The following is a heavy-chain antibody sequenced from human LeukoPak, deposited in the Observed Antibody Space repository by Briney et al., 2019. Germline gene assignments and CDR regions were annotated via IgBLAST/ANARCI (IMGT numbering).Heavy chain of an antibody. CDR2: MNPTSGKA. Sequence: ASVKVSCKASGYTFTSYGISWVRQATGQGLEWMGWMNPTSGKAGFAQRFQGRVSMTRNISISTAYMELSSLRSEDTAVYYCARDFFDGHGYTFYYYGMDVWGQGTTATVSS. V-gene: IGHV1-8*02. D-gene: IGHD3-16*01. J-gene: IGHJ6*02. CDR1: GYTFTSYG. CDR3: ARDFFDGHGYTFYYYGMDV.